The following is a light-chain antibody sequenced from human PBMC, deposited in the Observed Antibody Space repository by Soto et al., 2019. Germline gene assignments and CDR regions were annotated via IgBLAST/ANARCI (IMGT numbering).Light chain of an antibody. Sequence: DIQVTQSPSSLSAFVGDRVTITCRASRSIGNYLNWYQQKPGKAPKLLIYSASSLQSGVPSRFNGSASGTDFTLTLSSLQPEDFATYFCQQSVSSPPTFGGGTKVEI. J-gene: IGKJ4*01. CDR1: RSIGNY. CDR2: SAS. V-gene: IGKV1-39*01. CDR3: QQSVSSPPT.